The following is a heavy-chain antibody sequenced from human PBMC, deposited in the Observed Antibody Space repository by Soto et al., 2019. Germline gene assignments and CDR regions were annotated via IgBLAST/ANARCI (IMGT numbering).Heavy chain of an antibody. D-gene: IGHD3-3*01. V-gene: IGHV4-34*01. CDR1: GVSFSCYY. J-gene: IGHJ3*02. Sequence: PSDTLSITCAFYGVSFSCYYGSWIRQPPGEGLEWIGEINHSGSTNYNPSLKSRVTISVDTSKNQFSLKLSSVTAADTAVYYCARAAAYQHYDFWTPKSAFDIWGQGTMVTVSS. CDR2: INHSGST. CDR3: ARAAAYQHYDFWTPKSAFDI.